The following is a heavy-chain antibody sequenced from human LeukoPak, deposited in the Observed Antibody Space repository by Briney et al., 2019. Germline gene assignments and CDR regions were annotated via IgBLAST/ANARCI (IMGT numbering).Heavy chain of an antibody. D-gene: IGHD3-10*01. J-gene: IGHJ4*02. CDR2: INPNSGGT. V-gene: IGHV1-2*04. CDR3: ARDAYYYGSGSYYNPGSLDY. CDR1: GYTFTGYY. Sequence: ASVKVSCKASGYTFTGYYMHWVRQAPGQGLEWMGRINPNSGGTNYAQKFQGWVTMTRDTSISTAYMELSRLRSDDTAVYYCARDAYYYGSGSYYNPGSLDYWGQGTLVTVSS.